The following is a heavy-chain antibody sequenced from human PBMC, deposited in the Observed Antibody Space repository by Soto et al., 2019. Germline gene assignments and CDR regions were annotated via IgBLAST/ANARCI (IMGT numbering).Heavy chain of an antibody. D-gene: IGHD6-13*01. CDR2: IYTSGST. V-gene: IGHV4-4*07. Sequence: QVQLQESGPGLVKPSETLSLTCTVSGGSISSYYWSWIRQPAGKGLEWIGRIYTSGSTNYNPSLKSRVTMSGDTSKNQFSLKLSSVTAADTAVYYCARDPKAYSSSWYNWFDPWGQGTLVTVSS. CDR3: ARDPKAYSSSWYNWFDP. J-gene: IGHJ5*02. CDR1: GGSISSYY.